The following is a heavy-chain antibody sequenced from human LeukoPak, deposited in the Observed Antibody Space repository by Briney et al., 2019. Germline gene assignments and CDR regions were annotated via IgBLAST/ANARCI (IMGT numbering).Heavy chain of an antibody. J-gene: IGHJ3*01. CDR2: INPTSGAT. Sequence: EASVKVSCKASGYTFTDYYMHWVRQAPGQGLDWVGWINPTSGATNYAQKFQGRVTMTRDTSNSTSYMELSRLRSDDTAVYYCAREFRTTTWSFDAFDLWGQGTMVTVSS. V-gene: IGHV1-2*02. D-gene: IGHD1/OR15-1a*01. CDR3: AREFRTTTWSFDAFDL. CDR1: GYTFTDYY.